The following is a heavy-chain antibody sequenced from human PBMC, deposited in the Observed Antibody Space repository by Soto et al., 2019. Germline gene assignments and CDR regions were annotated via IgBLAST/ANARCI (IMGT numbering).Heavy chain of an antibody. Sequence: QVQLVQSGAEVKKPGSSVKVSCKASGGTFSSYTISWVRQAPGQGLEWMGRIIPILGIANYAQKFQGRVTITADKSTSTAYMELSSLSSEDTAVYYCASNDYGDYGGDYYFDYWGQGTLVTVSS. D-gene: IGHD4-17*01. CDR3: ASNDYGDYGGDYYFDY. CDR1: GGTFSSYT. J-gene: IGHJ4*02. V-gene: IGHV1-69*02. CDR2: IIPILGIA.